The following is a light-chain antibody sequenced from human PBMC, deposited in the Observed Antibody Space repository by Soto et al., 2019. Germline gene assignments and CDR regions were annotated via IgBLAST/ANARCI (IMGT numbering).Light chain of an antibody. CDR3: QQYNNWRA. CDR2: GAS. J-gene: IGKJ1*01. V-gene: IGKV3-15*01. Sequence: EIVMTQSPATLSVSPGERATLSCRASQSXSSNLAWYQRKPGQAPRLLFYGASTMXXXIPARFSGSGSGTXXXXXXXSLQSEDXAVXXXQQYNNWRAFGQGTKVEIK. CDR1: QSXSSN.